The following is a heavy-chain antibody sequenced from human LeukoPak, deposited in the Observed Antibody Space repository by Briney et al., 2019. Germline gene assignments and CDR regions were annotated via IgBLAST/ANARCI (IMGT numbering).Heavy chain of an antibody. CDR1: GFIFTSYS. J-gene: IGHJ4*02. Sequence: GGSLRLSCAASGFIFTSYSFNWVRQAPGKGLEWVSYISGSGRTIYYADSVRGRFTISRDDAKNSLYLQMNSLRAEDSAVYYCARPYGDYYFDYWGQGTLVTVSS. CDR2: ISGSGRTI. D-gene: IGHD4-17*01. V-gene: IGHV3-48*01. CDR3: ARPYGDYYFDY.